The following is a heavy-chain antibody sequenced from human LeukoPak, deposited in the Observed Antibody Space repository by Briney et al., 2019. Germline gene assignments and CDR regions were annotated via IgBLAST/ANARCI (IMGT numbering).Heavy chain of an antibody. V-gene: IGHV4-34*01. CDR2: INHSGST. Sequence: SETLSLTCAVYGGSFSGYYWSWIRQPPGKGLEWIGEINHSGSTNYNPSLKSRVTISVDTSKNQFSLKLSSVTAADTAVYYCAREVVVVAAPYNWFDPWGQGTLVTVSS. CDR1: GGSFSGYY. CDR3: AREVVVVAAPYNWFDP. J-gene: IGHJ5*02. D-gene: IGHD2-15*01.